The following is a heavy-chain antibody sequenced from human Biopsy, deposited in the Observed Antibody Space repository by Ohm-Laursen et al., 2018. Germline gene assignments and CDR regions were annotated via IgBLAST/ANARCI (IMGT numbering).Heavy chain of an antibody. V-gene: IGHV4-59*01. D-gene: IGHD1-26*01. CDR2: IYYSGST. Sequence: SETLSLTCTVSGGSIYNFFWSWIRQPPGKGLEWIGYIYYSGSTNYNPSLRSRVTISVDGSKNQFSQELSSVTAADTAVYYCARVGAGAPSIDYFDYWGQGALVTVSS. CDR3: ARVGAGAPSIDYFDY. CDR1: GGSIYNFF. J-gene: IGHJ4*02.